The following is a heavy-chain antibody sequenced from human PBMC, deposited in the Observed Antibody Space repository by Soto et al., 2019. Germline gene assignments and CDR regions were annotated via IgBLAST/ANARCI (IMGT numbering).Heavy chain of an antibody. CDR1: GYAFTTYG. V-gene: IGHV1-18*01. D-gene: IGHD1-1*01. Sequence: QVHLVQSGAEVKKPGASVKVSCKGSGYAFTTYGITWVRQAPGQGLEWMGWISAHNGNTNYAQKLQGRVTVTRDTSTSAAYMELMSLRSDDTAVYYGARGRYGDYWGQGALVTVSS. CDR3: ARGRYGDY. CDR2: ISAHNGNT. J-gene: IGHJ4*02.